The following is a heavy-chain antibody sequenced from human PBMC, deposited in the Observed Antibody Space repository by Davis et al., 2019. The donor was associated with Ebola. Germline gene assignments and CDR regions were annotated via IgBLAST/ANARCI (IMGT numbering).Heavy chain of an antibody. J-gene: IGHJ4*02. CDR3: AKGNQAGYPTTFDY. V-gene: IGHV3-23*01. CDR1: GLTSSTFTTTP. D-gene: IGHD3-9*01. Sequence: GESLKISCVASGLTSSTFTTTPMNWVRQAPGKGLEWVATISLSAGIPIYYADSGRGRFTISRDNSKNTLYLQMNSLRAEDTAIYYCAKGNQAGYPTTFDYWGQGTLVTVSS. CDR2: ISLSAGIPI.